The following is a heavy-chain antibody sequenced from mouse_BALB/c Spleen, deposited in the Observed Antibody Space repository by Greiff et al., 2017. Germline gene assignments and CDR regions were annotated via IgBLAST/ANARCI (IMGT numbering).Heavy chain of an antibody. J-gene: IGHJ4*01. Sequence: EVKLVESGGGLVQPGGSRKLSCAASGFTFSSFGMHWVRQAPEKGLEWVAYISSGSSTIYYADTVKGRFTISRDNPKNTLFLQMTSLRSEDTAMYYCASLYGYAMDYWGQGTSVTVSS. CDR1: GFTFSSFG. D-gene: IGHD1-1*01. CDR2: ISSGSSTI. V-gene: IGHV5-17*02. CDR3: ASLYGYAMDY.